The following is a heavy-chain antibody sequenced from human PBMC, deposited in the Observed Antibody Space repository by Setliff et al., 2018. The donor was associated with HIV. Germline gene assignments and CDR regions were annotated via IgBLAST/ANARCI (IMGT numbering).Heavy chain of an antibody. Sequence: ASVKVSCKASGYTFTTYGISWVRQAPGQGFEWMGWINTETGNPMYAQGFTGRFVFSLDTSVSTAYLQISSLKTEDTAMYYCARVGSYWSTFDYWGQGALVTSPQ. J-gene: IGHJ4*02. CDR2: INTETGNP. D-gene: IGHD1-26*01. V-gene: IGHV7-4-1*02. CDR1: GYTFTTYG. CDR3: ARVGSYWSTFDY.